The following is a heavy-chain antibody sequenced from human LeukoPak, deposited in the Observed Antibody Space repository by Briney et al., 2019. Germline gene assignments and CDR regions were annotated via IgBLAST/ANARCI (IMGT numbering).Heavy chain of an antibody. CDR1: GYTFTSNY. D-gene: IGHD3-9*01. Sequence: ASVKVSCKAFGYTFTSNYMHWVRQAPGQGLEWMGWINPKSGGPHYAQKFQGRVIMTRDTSINTAYMDLSRLRSDDTAVYYCAKGLRHFDWLSPFDYWGQGTLVTVSS. CDR3: AKGLRHFDWLSPFDY. V-gene: IGHV1-2*02. CDR2: INPKSGGP. J-gene: IGHJ4*02.